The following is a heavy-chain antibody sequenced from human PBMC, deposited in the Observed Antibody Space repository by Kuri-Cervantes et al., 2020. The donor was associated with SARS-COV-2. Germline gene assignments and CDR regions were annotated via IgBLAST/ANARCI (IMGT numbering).Heavy chain of an antibody. CDR1: GGSISSPDYY. Sequence: SETLSLTCTVAGGSISSPDYYWSWIRQPPGKGLEWLGYIYYSGQAYHNPSLNGRLTLSIDRSKNQFSLNLTSVTAADTAVYYCARGFYDNSHWFDPWGQETQVTVSS. D-gene: IGHD3-22*01. CDR2: IYYSGQA. CDR3: ARGFYDNSHWFDP. V-gene: IGHV4-30-4*01. J-gene: IGHJ5*02.